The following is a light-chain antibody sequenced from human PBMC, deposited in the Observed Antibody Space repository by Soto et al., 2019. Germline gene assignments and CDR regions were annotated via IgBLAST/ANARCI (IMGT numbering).Light chain of an antibody. Sequence: SSVLTQPPSVSVAPGQTATITCGGNNIESKSVHWYQQRPGQAPVLVVYDDSVRPSGIPDRFSGSNSGNTATLTISRVEAGDEADFYCQVWDSTSYHPGVVFGGGTKVTVL. CDR2: DDS. CDR1: NIESKS. CDR3: QVWDSTSYHPGVV. J-gene: IGLJ3*02. V-gene: IGLV3-21*02.